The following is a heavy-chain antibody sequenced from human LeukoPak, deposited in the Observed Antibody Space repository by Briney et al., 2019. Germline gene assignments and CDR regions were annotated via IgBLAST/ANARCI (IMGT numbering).Heavy chain of an antibody. CDR3: ARAEHGSETTGYYYYYYMDV. Sequence: TGGSLRLSCAASGYTFSDYYMSWVRQAPGKGLECISYISNSGTNIYYADSVKGRFTISRDNAKNTLYLQMNSLRAEDTAVYYCARAEHGSETTGYYYYYYMDVWGKGTTVTVSS. D-gene: IGHD3-10*01. J-gene: IGHJ6*03. V-gene: IGHV3-11*04. CDR2: ISNSGTNI. CDR1: GYTFSDYY.